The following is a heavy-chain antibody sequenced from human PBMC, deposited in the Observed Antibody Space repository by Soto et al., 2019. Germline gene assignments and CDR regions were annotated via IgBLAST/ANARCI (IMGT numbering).Heavy chain of an antibody. V-gene: IGHV3-21*01. Sequence: EVHLVESGGGLVKPGGSLRLSRAASGFTSSSYSMDWVRQAPGKGLEWVSSISSSSTYIHYADSVKGRFTISRDNAKNALYLQMNSLSAEDTAVYYCASQTSGYYYYGMDVWGQGTTVTVSS. CDR3: ASQTSGYYYYGMDV. CDR1: GFTSSSYS. J-gene: IGHJ6*02. CDR2: ISSSSTYI.